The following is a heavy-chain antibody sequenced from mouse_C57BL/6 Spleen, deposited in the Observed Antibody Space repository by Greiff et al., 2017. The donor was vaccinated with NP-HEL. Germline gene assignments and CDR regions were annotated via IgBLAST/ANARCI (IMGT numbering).Heavy chain of an antibody. J-gene: IGHJ4*01. CDR3: ARITTVVARDAMDY. V-gene: IGHV8-8*01. Sequence: QVTLKVSGPGILQPSQTLSLTCSFSGFSLSTFGMGVGWIRQPSGKGLEWLAHIWWDDDKYYNPALKSRLTISKDTSKNQVFLNIANVDTADTATYYCARITTVVARDAMDYWGQGTSVTVSS. D-gene: IGHD1-1*01. CDR1: GFSLSTFGMG. CDR2: IWWDDDK.